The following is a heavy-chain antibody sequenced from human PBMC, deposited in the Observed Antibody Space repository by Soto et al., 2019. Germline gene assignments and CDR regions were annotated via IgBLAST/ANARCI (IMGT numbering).Heavy chain of an antibody. Sequence: SENLVLSCSVSGPSVSYRSSCILVRQPQGKRLEWIGQIYHTGTTSYNPSLKNRVTISLDKSNNQFSLRLTSMTAADTAVYYCATLPPRIVVVMTDLPTWGQG. CDR2: IYHTGTT. D-gene: IGHD2-15*01. J-gene: IGHJ5*02. V-gene: IGHV4-4*02. CDR1: GPSVSYRSS. CDR3: ATLPPRIVVVMTDLPT.